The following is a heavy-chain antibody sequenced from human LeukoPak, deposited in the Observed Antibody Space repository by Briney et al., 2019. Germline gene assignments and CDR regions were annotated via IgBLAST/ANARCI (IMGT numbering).Heavy chain of an antibody. CDR2: INPNSGGT. CDR3: ARGRTPAGGRVLDDY. J-gene: IGHJ4*02. Sequence: GASVKVSCKASGYXFTDYYIHWVRQAPGQGLEWLGGINPNSGGTDYAQKSQGRATMTRDTSISTAYMELSSLTSDDTAIYYCARGRTPAGGRVLDDYWGQGTLVTVSS. D-gene: IGHD6-13*01. CDR1: GYXFTDYY. V-gene: IGHV1-2*02.